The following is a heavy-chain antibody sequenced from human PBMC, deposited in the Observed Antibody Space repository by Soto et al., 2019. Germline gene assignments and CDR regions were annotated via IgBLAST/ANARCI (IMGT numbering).Heavy chain of an antibody. CDR3: TRTPRGSLWKDC. V-gene: IGHV4-59*01. CDR2: IYDSGNT. Sequence: AETLGRTGTVSGSYISANYWSWIRQPPGRGLEWIGYIYDSGNTKYNPSLMSRATISVDMSRNQFFLMLSSVTAADTAVYHCTRTPRGSLWKDCWRQGTLVTVSS. J-gene: IGHJ4*02. CDR1: GSYISANY. D-gene: IGHD2-21*01.